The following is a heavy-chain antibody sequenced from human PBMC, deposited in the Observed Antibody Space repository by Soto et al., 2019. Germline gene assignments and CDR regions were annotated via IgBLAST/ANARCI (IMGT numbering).Heavy chain of an antibody. V-gene: IGHV5-10-1*01. Sequence: PGESLKISCKGSGYSFTSYWISWVRQMPGKGLEWMGRIDPSDSYTNYSPSFQGHVTISADKSISTAYLQWSSLRSEDTAVYYCARGKGMEENYFYYGLDIWGQGTTVTVSS. CDR2: IDPSDSYT. CDR1: GYSFTSYW. CDR3: ARGKGMEENYFYYGLDI. J-gene: IGHJ6*02. D-gene: IGHD1-1*01.